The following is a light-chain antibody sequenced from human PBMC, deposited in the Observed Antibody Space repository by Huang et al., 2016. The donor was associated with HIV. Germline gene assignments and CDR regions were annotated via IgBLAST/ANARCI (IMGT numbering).Light chain of an antibody. Sequence: EIVTTQSPATLSVSPGDTASLSCRARQSGSSNLAWFQLKPGQAPRLLIYGPSIRVTGVPTRFSGSGSGTEFTLTISSLQSEDFAFYYCQQYNSWPWTFGQGTKVEIK. CDR1: QSGSSN. CDR3: QQYNSWPWT. CDR2: GPS. J-gene: IGKJ1*01. V-gene: IGKV3-15*01.